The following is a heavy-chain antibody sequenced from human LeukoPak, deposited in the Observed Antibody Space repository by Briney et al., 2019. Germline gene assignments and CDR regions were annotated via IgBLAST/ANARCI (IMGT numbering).Heavy chain of an antibody. Sequence: SQTLSLTCTVSGGPISRGTXXXXXXXXXXXXXXXXXGRIYAXXXTKYNXSLKGRVSXSLDTSKNQFSLILSSVTAADTAVYFXXXAGDVVVVPPSAYLPPRYYMDVWGKGTTVTVSS. J-gene: IGHJ6*03. D-gene: IGHD2-2*01. V-gene: IGHV4-61*02. CDR1: GGPISRGTXX. CDR3: XXAGDVVVVPPSAYLPPRYYMDV. CDR2: IYAXXXT.